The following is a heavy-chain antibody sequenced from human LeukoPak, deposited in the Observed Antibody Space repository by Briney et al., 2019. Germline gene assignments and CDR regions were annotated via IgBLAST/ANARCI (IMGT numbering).Heavy chain of an antibody. CDR3: AKENYDSSGCDY. Sequence: GGTLRLSCAASGFTFSSYGMSWVRQAPGKGLEWVSAISGSGGSTYYADSVKGRFTISRDNSKNTLYLQMNSLRAEDTAVYYCAKENYDSSGCDYWGQGTLVTVSS. D-gene: IGHD3-22*01. J-gene: IGHJ4*02. CDR1: GFTFSSYG. CDR2: ISGSGGST. V-gene: IGHV3-23*01.